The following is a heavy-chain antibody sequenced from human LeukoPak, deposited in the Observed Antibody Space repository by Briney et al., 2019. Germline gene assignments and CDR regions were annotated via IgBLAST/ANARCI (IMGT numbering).Heavy chain of an antibody. CDR1: GVSISSYY. D-gene: IGHD5-12*01. Sequence: PSETLSLTCTVSGVSISSYYWSWIRQPPGKGLEWIGYIYYSGSTTYNPSLKSRVTISVDTSKNQFSLKLSSVTAADTAVYYCARGFDSKSTYFDYWGQGTLVTVSS. V-gene: IGHV4-59*01. CDR2: IYYSGST. J-gene: IGHJ4*02. CDR3: ARGFDSKSTYFDY.